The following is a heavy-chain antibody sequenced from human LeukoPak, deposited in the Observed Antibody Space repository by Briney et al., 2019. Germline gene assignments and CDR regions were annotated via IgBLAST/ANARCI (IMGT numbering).Heavy chain of an antibody. V-gene: IGHV4-31*03. CDR2: IYYSGST. CDR1: GGSISSGGYY. CDR3: ARCTYYYDSSGYQYYFDY. Sequence: KASETLSLACTVSGGSISSGGYYWSWIRQHPGKGLEWIGYIYYSGSTYYNPSLKSRVTISVDTSKNQFSLKLSSVTAADTAVYHCARCTYYYDSSGYQYYFDYWGQGTLVTVSS. D-gene: IGHD3-22*01. J-gene: IGHJ4*02.